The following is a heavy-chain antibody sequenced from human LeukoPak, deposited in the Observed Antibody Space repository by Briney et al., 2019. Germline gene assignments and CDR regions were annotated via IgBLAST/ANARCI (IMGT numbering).Heavy chain of an antibody. CDR3: ARDYRDRYFDY. CDR1: GGTVNIYG. CDR2: IIPIFDTT. Sequence: SVKVSCKASGGTVNIYGINWLRQPPGQGHEWMGRIIPIFDTTNYAQKFQGRVTITAEKSTSTAYMELSSLRSEDTAVYYCARDYRDRYFDYWGQGTVVTVSS. D-gene: IGHD3-16*02. J-gene: IGHJ4*02. V-gene: IGHV1-69*06.